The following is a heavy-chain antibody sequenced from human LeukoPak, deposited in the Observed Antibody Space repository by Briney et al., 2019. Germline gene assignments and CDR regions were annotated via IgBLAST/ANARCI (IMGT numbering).Heavy chain of an antibody. J-gene: IGHJ4*02. V-gene: IGHV1-8*01. CDR1: GYTFTSYD. Sequence: GASVKVSCKASGYTFTSYDINWVRQATGQGLGWMGWMNPNSGNTGYAQKFQGRVTMTRNTSISTAYMELSSLRSEDTAVYYCARASYDSSGYYYDYWGQGTLVTVSS. CDR3: ARASYDSSGYYYDY. CDR2: MNPNSGNT. D-gene: IGHD3-22*01.